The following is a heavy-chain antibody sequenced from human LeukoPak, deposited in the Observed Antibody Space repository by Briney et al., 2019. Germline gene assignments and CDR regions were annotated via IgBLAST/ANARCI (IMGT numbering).Heavy chain of an antibody. D-gene: IGHD3-10*01. J-gene: IGHJ4*02. V-gene: IGHV3-30*02. CDR3: AKVGGDYGSGRHY. CDR1: GFTFSSYG. Sequence: GGSLRLSCAASGFTFSSYGMHWVRQAPGKGLEWVAFIRYDGSNKYYADSVKGRFTISRDNSKNTLYLQMNSLRAEDTAVYYCAKVGGDYGSGRHYWGQGTLVTVSS. CDR2: IRYDGSNK.